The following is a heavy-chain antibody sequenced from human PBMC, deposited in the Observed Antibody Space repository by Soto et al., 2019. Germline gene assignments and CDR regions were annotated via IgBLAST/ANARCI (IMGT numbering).Heavy chain of an antibody. CDR3: AREFRYCSSTSCTIDAFDI. CDR2: IKQDGSEK. Sequence: PGGSLRLSCAASGFTFSSYWMSWVRQAPGKGLEWVANIKQDGSEKYYVDSVKGRFTISRDNAKNSLYLQMNGLRAEDTAVYYCAREFRYCSSTSCTIDAFDIWGQGTMVTVSS. V-gene: IGHV3-7*01. J-gene: IGHJ3*02. CDR1: GFTFSSYW. D-gene: IGHD2-2*01.